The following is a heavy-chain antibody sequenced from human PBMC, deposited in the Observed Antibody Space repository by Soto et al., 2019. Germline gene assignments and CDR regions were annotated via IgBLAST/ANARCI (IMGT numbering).Heavy chain of an antibody. CDR3: ARENTVTRYYYYYYMDV. CDR1: GFTFSSSS. Sequence: GGSLRLSCAASGFTFSSSSMNWVRQAPGKGLEWVSYISSSGSTIYYADSVKGRFTISRDNAKNSLYLQMNSLRAEDTAVYYCARENTVTRYYYYYYMDVWGKGTTVTVSS. CDR2: ISSSGSTI. D-gene: IGHD4-4*01. J-gene: IGHJ6*03. V-gene: IGHV3-48*04.